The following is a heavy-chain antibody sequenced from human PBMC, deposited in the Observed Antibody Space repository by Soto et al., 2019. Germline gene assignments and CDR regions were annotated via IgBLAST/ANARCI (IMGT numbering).Heavy chain of an antibody. V-gene: IGHV3-23*01. CDR3: AKRRGAGGHFDY. Sequence: GGSLRLSCAASGFTFSSYAMGWVRQGPGKGMEWVAVVSIGGSTHYADSVRGRFTISRDNSKNTLSLQMNSLTAEDTAVYFCAKRRGAGGHFDYWGQGALVTVSS. CDR1: GFTFSSYA. J-gene: IGHJ4*02. CDR2: VSIGGST. D-gene: IGHD2-15*01.